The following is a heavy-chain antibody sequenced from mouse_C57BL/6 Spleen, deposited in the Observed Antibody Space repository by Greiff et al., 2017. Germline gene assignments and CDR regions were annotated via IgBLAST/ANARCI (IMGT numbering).Heavy chain of an antibody. D-gene: IGHD2-3*01. CDR1: GYSITSGYY. V-gene: IGHV3-6*01. J-gene: IGHJ4*01. CDR3: AREDGPHAMDY. CDR2: ISYDGSN. Sequence: EVKLMASGPGLVKPSQSLSLTCSVTGYSITSGYYWNWIRQFPGNKLEWMGYISYDGSNNYNPSLKNRISITRDTSKNQFFLKLNSVTTEDTATYYCAREDGPHAMDYWGQGTSVTVSS.